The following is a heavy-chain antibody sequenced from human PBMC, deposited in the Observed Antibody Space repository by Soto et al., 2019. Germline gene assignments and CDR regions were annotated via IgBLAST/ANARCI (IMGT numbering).Heavy chain of an antibody. J-gene: IGHJ4*02. CDR3: VRVGVGIGNHFDS. V-gene: IGHV4-59*12. Sequence: SGTLSLTCSVSNGSISGFYWTWIRQPPGKILEWIGYIHYSGRTDYNPSLTSRATMSVDTSKNQFSLNLKSITAADTAVYYCVRVGVGIGNHFDSWGRGTLVTVSS. CDR2: IHYSGRT. D-gene: IGHD1-26*01. CDR1: NGSISGFY.